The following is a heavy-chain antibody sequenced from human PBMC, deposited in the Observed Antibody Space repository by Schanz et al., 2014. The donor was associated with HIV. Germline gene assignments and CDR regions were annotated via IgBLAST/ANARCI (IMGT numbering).Heavy chain of an antibody. CDR3: ARDGGEV. J-gene: IGHJ6*02. V-gene: IGHV3-7*01. CDR2: IKEDGSEK. CDR1: GFTFSRYW. Sequence: EQLVESGGGVVQPGRSLRLSCAASGFTFSRYWMTWVRQAPGKGLEWVANIKEDGSEKYHADSVKGRFTISRDNAKNSLFLQMESLRAEDTAVYYCARDGGEVWGQGTTVTVSS. D-gene: IGHD3-16*01.